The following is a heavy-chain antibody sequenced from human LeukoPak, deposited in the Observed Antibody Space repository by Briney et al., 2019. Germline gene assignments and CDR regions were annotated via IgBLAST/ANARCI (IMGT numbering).Heavy chain of an antibody. J-gene: IGHJ4*02. CDR1: GFTFSSCW. CDR3: ARDKAIVGATQFDY. D-gene: IGHD1-26*01. Sequence: GGSLRLSCAASGFTFSSCWMHWVRQAPGKGLVWVSRINSDGSSTSYADSVKGRFTISRDNAKNTLYLQMNSLRAEDTAVYYCARDKAIVGATQFDYWGQGTLVTVSS. CDR2: INSDGSST. V-gene: IGHV3-74*01.